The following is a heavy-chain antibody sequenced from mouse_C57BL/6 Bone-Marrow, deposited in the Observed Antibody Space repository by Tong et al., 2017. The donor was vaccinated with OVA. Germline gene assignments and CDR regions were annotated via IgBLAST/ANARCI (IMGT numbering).Heavy chain of an antibody. Sequence: EVQLQESGGGLVQPGESLKLSCESNEYEFPSHDMSWVRKTPEKRLELVAAINSDGGSYTYYPDSVKGRFTISRDNTKKTLYLQMSSLRSEDTALYYCARPYGNYWYFDVWGAGTTVTVSS. D-gene: IGHD2-10*02. CDR1: EYEFPSHD. CDR3: ARPYGNYWYFDV. V-gene: IGHV5-2*01. CDR2: INSDGGSYT. J-gene: IGHJ1*01.